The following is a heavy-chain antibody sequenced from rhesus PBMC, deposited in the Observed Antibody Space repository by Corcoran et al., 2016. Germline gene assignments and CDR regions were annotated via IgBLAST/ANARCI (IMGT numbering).Heavy chain of an antibody. CDR2: IYGSSGST. J-gene: IGHJ4*01. V-gene: IGHV4-127*01. Sequence: QLQLQESGPGVVKPSETLSLTCAVSGYSISSGYDWSWIRQPPGKGLEWIGYIYGSSGSTNYNPSLKSRVTISKDTSKNQFSLKLSSVAAADTAVYYCASGSGWSLDYWGQGVLVTVSS. CDR1: GYSISSGYD. D-gene: IGHD6S26*01. CDR3: ASGSGWSLDY.